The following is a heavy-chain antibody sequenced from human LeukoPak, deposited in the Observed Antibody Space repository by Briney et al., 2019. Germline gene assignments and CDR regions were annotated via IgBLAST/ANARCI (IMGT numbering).Heavy chain of an antibody. D-gene: IGHD2-2*01. CDR2: INPNSGGT. V-gene: IGHV1-2*02. CDR3: ARDADCSSTSCDNWFDP. J-gene: IGHJ5*02. Sequence: GASVKVSCKASGYTFTGYYMRWVRQAPGQGLEWMGWINPNSGGTNYAQKFQGRVTMTRDTSISTAYMELSRLRSDDTAVYYCARDADCSSTSCDNWFDPWGQGTLVTVSS. CDR1: GYTFTGYY.